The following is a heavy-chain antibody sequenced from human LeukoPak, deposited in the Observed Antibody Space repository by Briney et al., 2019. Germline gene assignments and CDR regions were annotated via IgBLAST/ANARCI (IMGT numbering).Heavy chain of an antibody. CDR2: IYYSGST. D-gene: IGHD6-6*01. CDR3: ARAYGGYSSSPYNWLDP. V-gene: IGHV4-59*01. Sequence: ASETLSLTCTVSGCSISSYHWSWIRQSPGKGLEWIGYIYYSGSTNYNPSLKSRVTISLGTSTNQFSLKLISVTAAEPAVYYCARAYGGYSSSPYNWLDPWGQGSMVSVCS. CDR1: GCSISSYH. J-gene: IGHJ5*02.